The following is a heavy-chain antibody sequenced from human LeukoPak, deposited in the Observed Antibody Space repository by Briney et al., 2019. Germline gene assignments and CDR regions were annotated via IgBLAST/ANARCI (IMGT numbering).Heavy chain of an antibody. J-gene: IGHJ5*02. CDR1: GYSISSGYY. CDR3: ARRRIAAADL. CDR2: IYHSGST. Sequence: SETLSLTCAVSGYSISSGYYWGWIRQPPGKGLEWIGSIYHSGSTYYNPSLKSRVTISVDTSKNQFSLKLRSVTAADTAVYYCARRRIAAADLWGQGTLVTVSS. V-gene: IGHV4-38-2*01. D-gene: IGHD6-13*01.